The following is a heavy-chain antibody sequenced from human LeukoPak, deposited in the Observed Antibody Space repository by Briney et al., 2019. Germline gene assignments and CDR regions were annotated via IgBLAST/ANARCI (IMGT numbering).Heavy chain of an antibody. V-gene: IGHV1-18*01. CDR1: GYTFSNYG. Sequence: ASVKVSCKASGYTFSNYGITWVRQAPGQGLEWMGWISAYNGNTNYAQKLQGRVTMTTDTSTSTAYMELRSLRSDDTAVYYCARFGIEARPYYYYYMDVWGKGTTVTVSS. J-gene: IGHJ6*03. D-gene: IGHD6-6*01. CDR2: ISAYNGNT. CDR3: ARFGIEARPYYYYYMDV.